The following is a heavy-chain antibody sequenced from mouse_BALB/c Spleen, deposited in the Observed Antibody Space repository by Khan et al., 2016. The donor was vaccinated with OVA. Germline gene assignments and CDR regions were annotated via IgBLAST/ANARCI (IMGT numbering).Heavy chain of an antibody. D-gene: IGHD2-3*01. Sequence: VRLQQSGAELVKPGLSVQLSCTASGFNIKDSYIPWAKRRPEQGLDWIGRLGPANGNTKYDPQFHGRATITADTSSNTAYLQLSSLTSEDTAVFYYASSGAVISRWFGIDCWGQDTSSSVSS. V-gene: IGHV14-3*02. CDR2: LGPANGNT. CDR3: ASSGAVISRWFGIDC. CDR1: GFNIKDSY. J-gene: IGHJ4*01.